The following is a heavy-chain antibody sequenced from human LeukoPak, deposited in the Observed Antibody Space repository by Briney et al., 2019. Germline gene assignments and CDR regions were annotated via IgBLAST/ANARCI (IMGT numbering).Heavy chain of an antibody. CDR2: IIPIFGTA. V-gene: IGHV1-69*13. CDR1: GGTFSSYA. J-gene: IGHJ4*02. D-gene: IGHD3-10*01. CDR3: ARSLGAYFDY. Sequence: ASVKVSCKASGGTFSSYAISWVRQAPGQGLEWMGGIIPIFGTANYAQKFQGRVTITADESTSTAYMELSSLRSEDAAVYYCARSLGAYFDYWGQGTLVTVSS.